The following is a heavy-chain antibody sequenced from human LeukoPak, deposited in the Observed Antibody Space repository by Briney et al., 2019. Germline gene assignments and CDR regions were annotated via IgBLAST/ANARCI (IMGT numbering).Heavy chain of an antibody. Sequence: ASGKVSCKASGYTFTNYGISWVRQAPGQGLEWMGWISGYNGDTKFAPKFQGRFTMTSDTSTSTAYMEMRSLRSDDTAVYFCARGGSSWSAEYFQHWGQGTLVTVSS. D-gene: IGHD6-13*01. CDR2: ISGYNGDT. CDR1: GYTFTNYG. V-gene: IGHV1-18*01. CDR3: ARGGSSWSAEYFQH. J-gene: IGHJ1*01.